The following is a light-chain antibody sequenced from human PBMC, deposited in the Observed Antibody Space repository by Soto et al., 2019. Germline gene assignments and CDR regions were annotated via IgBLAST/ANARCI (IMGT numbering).Light chain of an antibody. Sequence: DIQMTQSPSTLSASVGDRVTITCRASQSISNWLAWYQQKPGKAPKLLIYDASGLESGVPLRFSGGGSGTDFTLTISRLEPEDFAVYYCQQFSSYPLTFGGGTKVDI. CDR3: QQFSSYPLT. V-gene: IGKV1-5*01. CDR2: DAS. J-gene: IGKJ4*01. CDR1: QSISNW.